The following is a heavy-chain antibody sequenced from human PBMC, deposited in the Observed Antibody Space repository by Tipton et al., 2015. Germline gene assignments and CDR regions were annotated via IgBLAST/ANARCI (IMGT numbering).Heavy chain of an antibody. CDR3: ARGLGYCGGDCYRAFDI. D-gene: IGHD2-21*01. J-gene: IGHJ3*02. V-gene: IGHV3-53*01. Sequence: SLRLSCAASGFTVSNNYMSWVRQAPGTGLEWVSVIYSDGRTNYADSVKGRFTISRGNAKNSLYLQMNSLRDEDTAVYYCARGLGYCGGDCYRAFDIWGQGTKVTVSS. CDR1: GFTVSNNY. CDR2: IYSDGRT.